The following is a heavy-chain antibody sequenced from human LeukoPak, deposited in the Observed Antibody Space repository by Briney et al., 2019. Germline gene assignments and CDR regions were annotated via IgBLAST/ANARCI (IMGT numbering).Heavy chain of an antibody. J-gene: IGHJ4*02. V-gene: IGHV4-39*01. CDR2: IYYSGST. CDR1: GGSVSSTAYY. CDR3: ARLSKGRFFDYIFDY. D-gene: IGHD3-9*01. Sequence: PSETLSLTCTVSGGSVSSTAYYWGWIRQPPGKGLEWIGNIYYSGSTYYNPSLTSRVTMSVDTSNNQFSLKMHSVTAADTAVYYCARLSKGRFFDYIFDYWGQGTLVTVSS.